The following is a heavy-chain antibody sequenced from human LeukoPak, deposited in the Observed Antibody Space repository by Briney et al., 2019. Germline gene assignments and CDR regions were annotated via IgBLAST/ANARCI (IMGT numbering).Heavy chain of an antibody. CDR3: ARGRITGTNWFDP. CDR2: MNPNSGNT. J-gene: IGHJ5*02. D-gene: IGHD1-20*01. CDR1: GYTFTSYD. Sequence: ASVKVSCKASGYTFTSYDINWVRQATRQGLEWMGWMNPNSGNTGYAQKFQGRVTITRNTSISTAYMELSSLRSEDTAVYYCARGRITGTNWFDPWGQGTLVTASS. V-gene: IGHV1-8*03.